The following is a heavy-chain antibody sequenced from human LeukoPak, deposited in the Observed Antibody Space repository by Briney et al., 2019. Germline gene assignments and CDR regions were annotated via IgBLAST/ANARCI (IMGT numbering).Heavy chain of an antibody. D-gene: IGHD5-24*01. Sequence: NTSETLSLTCTVSGGSISSYYWSWIRQPPGKGLEWIGYIYYSGSTNYNPSLKSRVTISVDTSKNQFSLKLSSVTAADTAVYFCARGRWLPNAFDIWGQGTMVTVFS. CDR2: IYYSGST. CDR3: ARGRWLPNAFDI. J-gene: IGHJ3*02. V-gene: IGHV4-59*01. CDR1: GGSISSYY.